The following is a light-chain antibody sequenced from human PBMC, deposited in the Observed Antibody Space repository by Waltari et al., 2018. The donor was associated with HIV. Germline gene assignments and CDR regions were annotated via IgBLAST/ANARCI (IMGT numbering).Light chain of an antibody. Sequence: IVMTQSPVSLSVTPGQPAYISCMSSQSLLHGEGKTYLYWYRQKPGQPPQRLIYEVSSRFSRVPDRFSGGGSGTDFSLTISRVEAEDVGIYYCMQSVQLPLTFGGGTKVEIK. V-gene: IGKV2D-29*01. CDR3: MQSVQLPLT. CDR2: EVS. J-gene: IGKJ4*01. CDR1: QSLLHGEGKTY.